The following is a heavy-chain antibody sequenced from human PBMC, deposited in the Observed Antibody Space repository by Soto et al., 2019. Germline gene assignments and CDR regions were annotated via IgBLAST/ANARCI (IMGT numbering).Heavy chain of an antibody. CDR3: AKKGLGSLTTYCNSGDCHYAFDI. CDR2: ISGGGDGT. J-gene: IGHJ3*02. V-gene: IGHV3-23*01. CDR1: GFTFSNYA. Sequence: EVQLLESGGGLVQPGGSLRLSCAASGFTFSNYAMTWVRQAPGKGLEWVSTISGGGDGTFYADSVKGRFTISRYNFRNTLYLQMNSLRAEDTAVYYCAKKGLGSLTTYCNSGDCHYAFDIWGQGTMVTVSS. D-gene: IGHD2-21*02.